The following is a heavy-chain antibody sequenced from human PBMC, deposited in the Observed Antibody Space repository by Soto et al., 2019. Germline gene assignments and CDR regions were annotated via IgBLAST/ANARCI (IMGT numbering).Heavy chain of an antibody. Sequence: XVKVSCKASGYTFTSYGINWVRQAPGQGLEWLGPXSTSNXNTKHEQKSQXXITMTKDXXKTNDYIELRSLRFDDPAFYYCARDRAHDGLDYWGRGTLVTVSS. D-gene: IGHD3-16*01. CDR1: GYTFTSYG. CDR2: XSTSNXNT. CDR3: ARDRAHDGLDY. J-gene: IGHJ4*02. V-gene: IGHV1-18*01.